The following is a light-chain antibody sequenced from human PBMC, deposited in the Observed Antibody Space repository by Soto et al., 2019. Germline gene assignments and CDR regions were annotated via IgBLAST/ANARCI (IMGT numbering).Light chain of an antibody. Sequence: QSALTQPASVSGSPGQSITISCTGTSSDVGSDNLVSWYQQHPGKAPKFMIYEGSKRPSGVSNRFSGSKSGNTASLTISGLQAEDEADYYCCSYAGSSTAIFGGGTKLTVL. CDR2: EGS. CDR1: SSDVGSDNL. J-gene: IGLJ2*01. V-gene: IGLV2-23*01. CDR3: CSYAGSSTAI.